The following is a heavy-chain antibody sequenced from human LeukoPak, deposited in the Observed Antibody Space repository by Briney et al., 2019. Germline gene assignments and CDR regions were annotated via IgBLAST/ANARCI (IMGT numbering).Heavy chain of an antibody. J-gene: IGHJ4*02. CDR3: ARKVGDTVTTRGYFDY. V-gene: IGHV4-30-2*01. CDR2: IYHSGST. Sequence: PSQTLSLTCTVSGGSISSGGYYWSWIRQPPGKGLEWIGYIYHSGSTYYNPSLKSRVTISVDRSKNQFSLKLSSVTAADTAVYYCARKVGDTVTTRGYFDYWGQGTLVTVSS. D-gene: IGHD4-11*01. CDR1: GGSISSGGYY.